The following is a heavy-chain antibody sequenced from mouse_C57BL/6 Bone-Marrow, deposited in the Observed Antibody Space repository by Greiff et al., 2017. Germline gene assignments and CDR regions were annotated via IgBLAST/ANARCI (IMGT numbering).Heavy chain of an antibody. CDR1: GYTFTSYW. J-gene: IGHJ2*01. Sequence: VQLQQPGAELVMPGASVKLSCKASGYTFTSYWMHWVKQRPGQGLEWIGEIDPSDSYTNYNQKFKGKSTLTVDKSSSTAYMQLSSLTSEDSAVYYCARTPIDLLWLGRGGYYFDYWGQGTTLTVSS. CDR2: IDPSDSYT. V-gene: IGHV1-69*01. D-gene: IGHD2-2*01. CDR3: ARTPIDLLWLGRGGYYFDY.